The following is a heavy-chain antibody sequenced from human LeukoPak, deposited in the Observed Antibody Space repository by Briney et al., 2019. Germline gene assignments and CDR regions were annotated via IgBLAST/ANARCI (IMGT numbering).Heavy chain of an antibody. D-gene: IGHD2-15*01. V-gene: IGHV4-39*01. J-gene: IGHJ5*02. CDR3: ARRRGYCSGGSCYPNWFDP. Sequence: RPAETLSLTCTASGGSISSSSYYWGCLRQPPGKGLEWIGGTYYSGTTYYNPSLKRRVTISVDTSKNQFSLKLSFMTAADTAVYYCARRRGYCSGGSCYPNWFDPWGQGTLVTVSS. CDR2: TYYSGTT. CDR1: GGSISSSSYY.